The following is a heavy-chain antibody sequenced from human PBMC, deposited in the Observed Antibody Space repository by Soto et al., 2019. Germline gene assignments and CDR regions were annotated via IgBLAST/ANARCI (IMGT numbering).Heavy chain of an antibody. CDR3: ARGGRKRITIFGVDPYYMDV. Sequence: GGSLRLSCAASGFTFSSYGMHWVRQAPGKGLEWVAVISYDGSNKYYADSVKGRFTISRDNSKNTLYLQMNSLRAGDTAVYYCARGGRKRITIFGVDPYYMDVWGKGTTVTVSS. V-gene: IGHV3-30*03. CDR1: GFTFSSYG. J-gene: IGHJ6*03. CDR2: ISYDGSNK. D-gene: IGHD3-3*01.